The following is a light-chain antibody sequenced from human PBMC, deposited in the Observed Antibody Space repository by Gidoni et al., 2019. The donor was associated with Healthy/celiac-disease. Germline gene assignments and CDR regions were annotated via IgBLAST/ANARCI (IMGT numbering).Light chain of an antibody. Sequence: QMTQSPSSLSASVGDRVTITCRASQSISSYLNWYQQKPGKDPKLLIYAASSLQSGVPSRFSGSGSGTDFTLTISSLQPEDFATYYCQQGYSTPLTFGQGTKVEIK. CDR2: AAS. CDR1: QSISSY. CDR3: QQGYSTPLT. V-gene: IGKV1-39*01. J-gene: IGKJ1*01.